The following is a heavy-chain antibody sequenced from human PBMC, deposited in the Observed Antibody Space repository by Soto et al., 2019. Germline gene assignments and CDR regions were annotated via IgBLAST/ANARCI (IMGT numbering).Heavy chain of an antibody. CDR1: GGSISSYY. V-gene: IGHV4-59*01. CDR3: ARSYRLYCSGVSCYSDYCYYMDV. Sequence: QVQLQESGPGLVKPSETLSLTCTVSGGSISSYYWSWIRQPPGKGLEWIGYIYYSGRTNYNTSLKIQVTLSVNTSKNQFTLKLNSVTAADTDVYYCARSYRLYCSGVSCYSDYCYYMDVWGKGTTVTVSS. J-gene: IGHJ6*03. D-gene: IGHD2-15*01. CDR2: IYYSGRT.